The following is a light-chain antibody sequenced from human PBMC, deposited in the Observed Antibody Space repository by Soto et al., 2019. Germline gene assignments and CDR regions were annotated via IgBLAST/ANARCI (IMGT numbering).Light chain of an antibody. V-gene: IGKV3-11*01. CDR2: QTS. J-gene: IGKJ1*01. CDR3: HQRQSWPRT. Sequence: EIVLTQSPATLSSFPGDRVTLSCRASRDINTRLAWYQHRPGQAPRLLIYQTSLRAAGIPARFSASGSGTDFTLTITDVQPEDFALYYCHQRQSWPRTFGQGT. CDR1: RDINTR.